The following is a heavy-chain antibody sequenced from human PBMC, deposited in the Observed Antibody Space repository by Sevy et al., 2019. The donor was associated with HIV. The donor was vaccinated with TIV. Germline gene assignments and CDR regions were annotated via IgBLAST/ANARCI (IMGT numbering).Heavy chain of an antibody. CDR3: ARGGLTMVRGGTFDY. Sequence: SETLSLTCTVSGGSISSSSYYWGWIRQPPGKGLEWIGSIYYCGSTYYNPSLKSRVTISVDTSKNQFSLKLSSVTAADTAVYYCARGGLTMVRGGTFDYWGQGTLVTVSS. CDR2: IYYCGST. V-gene: IGHV4-39*01. CDR1: GGSISSSSYY. D-gene: IGHD3-10*01. J-gene: IGHJ4*02.